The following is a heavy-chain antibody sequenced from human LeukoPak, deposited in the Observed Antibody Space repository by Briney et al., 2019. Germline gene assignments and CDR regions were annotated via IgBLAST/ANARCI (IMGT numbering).Heavy chain of an antibody. CDR3: ARVSPDRATHYGWFHP. CDR1: GDSISLFY. D-gene: IGHD5-18*01. V-gene: IGHV4-59*01. J-gene: IGHJ5*02. CDR2: IHYSGRT. Sequence: SETLSLTCIVSGDSISLFYLSWFRQPPGKGLEWIGYIHYSGRTNYNPSLKSRVTMSLDTSKNHFSLKLRSVTAADTAVYYCARVSPDRATHYGWFHPWGQGSLVTVSS.